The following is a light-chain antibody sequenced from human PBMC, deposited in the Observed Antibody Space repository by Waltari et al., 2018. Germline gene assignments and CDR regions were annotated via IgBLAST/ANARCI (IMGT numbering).Light chain of an antibody. V-gene: IGKV3-20*01. CDR1: QSISKY. Sequence: EIVLTQSPDTLSFSPGERATLSCRDSQSISKYLAWYQQKPGQAPRLLIYHASSRSTGIPDRFSGSGSGTDFSLTINRLEPEDFAVYYCQHYVSLPATFGQGTKLEIK. CDR2: HAS. CDR3: QHYVSLPAT. J-gene: IGKJ1*01.